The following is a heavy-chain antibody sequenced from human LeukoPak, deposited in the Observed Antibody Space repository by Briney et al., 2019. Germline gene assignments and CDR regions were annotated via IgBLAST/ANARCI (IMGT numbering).Heavy chain of an antibody. CDR2: ISSSGSTI. CDR1: GFTFSSYD. V-gene: IGHV3-48*03. CDR3: ARVISDWLGGRYYFDY. D-gene: IGHD3-9*01. J-gene: IGHJ4*02. Sequence: GGSLRLSCAASGFTFSSYDMSWVRQAPGKGLEWVSYISSSGSTIYYADSVKGRFTISRDNAKNSLYLQMNSLRAEDTAVYYCARVISDWLGGRYYFDYWGQGTLVTVSS.